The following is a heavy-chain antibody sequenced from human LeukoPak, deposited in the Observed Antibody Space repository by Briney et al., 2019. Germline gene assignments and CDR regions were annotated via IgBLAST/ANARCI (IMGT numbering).Heavy chain of an antibody. V-gene: IGHV3-74*01. CDR3: VRGGLMGATDY. CDR2: INGDGSTA. D-gene: IGHD1-26*01. CDR1: GFSFSGYW. Sequence: PGGSLRLCCAASGFSFSGYWMHWVRQAPGKGLVWISYINGDGSTANHADFAEGRFTISRDNAKNTLYLQMNSLRVEDTAVYYCVRGGLMGATDYWGQGALATVSS. J-gene: IGHJ4*02.